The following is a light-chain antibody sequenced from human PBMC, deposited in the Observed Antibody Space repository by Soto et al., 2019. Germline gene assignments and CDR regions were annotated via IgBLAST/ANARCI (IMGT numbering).Light chain of an antibody. J-gene: IGLJ2*01. CDR3: SSYAGINNLV. V-gene: IGLV2-8*01. Sequence: QSALTQPPSASGSPGQSVTISCTGTSSDIGGYNFVSWYQHHPGKAPKLMIYDVSKRPSGVPDRFSGSKSGNTASLTVSGLQAKDEADYYCSSYAGINNLVFGGGTKVTVL. CDR1: SSDIGGYNF. CDR2: DVS.